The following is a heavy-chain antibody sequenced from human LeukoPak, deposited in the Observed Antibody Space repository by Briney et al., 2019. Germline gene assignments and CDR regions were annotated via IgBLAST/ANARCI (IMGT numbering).Heavy chain of an antibody. V-gene: IGHV1-24*01. J-gene: IGHJ4*02. D-gene: IGHD1-1*01. Sequence: ASVKVSCKVSGYTLTELSMHWVRQAPGKGLEWMGGFDPEDGETIYAQKFQGRVTMTEDTSTDTAYMELSSLRSEDTAVYYCATARKLESTRKSNSYYFDYWGQGTLVTVSS. CDR3: ATARKLESTRKSNSYYFDY. CDR1: GYTLTELS. CDR2: FDPEDGET.